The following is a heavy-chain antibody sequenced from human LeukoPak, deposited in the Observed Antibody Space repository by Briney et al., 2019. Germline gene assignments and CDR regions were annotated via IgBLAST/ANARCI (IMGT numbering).Heavy chain of an antibody. J-gene: IGHJ4*02. Sequence: ASVKVSCKASGYTFTSYYMHWVRQAPGQGLEWMGIINPSGGSTSYAQKFQGRVTMTRDTSTSTVYMELSSLRSEDTAVYYCARGGGIVATITEDGFDYWGQGTLVTVSS. CDR1: GYTFTSYY. D-gene: IGHD5-12*01. CDR3: ARGGGIVATITEDGFDY. CDR2: INPSGGST. V-gene: IGHV1-46*01.